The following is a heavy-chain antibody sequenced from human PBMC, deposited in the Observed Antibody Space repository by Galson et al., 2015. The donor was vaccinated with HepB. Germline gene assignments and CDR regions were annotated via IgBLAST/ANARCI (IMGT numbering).Heavy chain of an antibody. D-gene: IGHD3-10*01. Sequence: SLRLSCAASGFTFSSYAMSWVRQAPGKGLEWVSAISGSGGSTYYADSVKGRFTISRDNSKNTLYLQMNSLRAEDTAVYYCAKVQRSVGAMVRGVDDAFDIWGQGTMVTVSS. V-gene: IGHV3-23*01. J-gene: IGHJ3*02. CDR2: ISGSGGST. CDR1: GFTFSSYA. CDR3: AKVQRSVGAMVRGVDDAFDI.